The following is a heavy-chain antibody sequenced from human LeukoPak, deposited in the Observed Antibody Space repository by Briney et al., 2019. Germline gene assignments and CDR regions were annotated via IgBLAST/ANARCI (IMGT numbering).Heavy chain of an antibody. CDR1: GFTFSSYW. J-gene: IGHJ4*02. D-gene: IGHD5-18*01. V-gene: IGHV3-74*01. Sequence: PGGSLRLSCAASGFTFSSYWMDWVRQAPGKGLVWVSRIDIEGSSTSYADSVKGRFTISRDNAKNRLYVQMNSLRVEDTAVYYCATGSGLWSPDWWGQGTLVTVSS. CDR2: IDIEGSST. CDR3: ATGSGLWSPDW.